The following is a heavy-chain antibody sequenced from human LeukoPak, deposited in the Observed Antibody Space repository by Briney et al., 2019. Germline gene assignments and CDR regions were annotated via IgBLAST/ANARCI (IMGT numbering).Heavy chain of an antibody. J-gene: IGHJ4*02. Sequence: ASVKVSCKASGGTFSSYAISWVRQAPGQGLEWMGWISAYSGNTNYAQELQGRVTMTTDTSTRTAYMELRSLRSDDTAVYYCARGVSKQWLVAHRGYYFDYWGQGTLVTVSS. CDR1: GGTFSSYA. CDR3: ARGVSKQWLVAHRGYYFDY. CDR2: ISAYSGNT. V-gene: IGHV1-18*01. D-gene: IGHD6-19*01.